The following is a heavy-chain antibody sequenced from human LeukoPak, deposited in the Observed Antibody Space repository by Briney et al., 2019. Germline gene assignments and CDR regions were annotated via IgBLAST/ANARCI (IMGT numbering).Heavy chain of an antibody. D-gene: IGHD5-12*01. CDR1: GGSISSGDYY. J-gene: IGHJ4*02. CDR2: IYYSGST. CDR3: ARGRLRGYSGYDFYY. Sequence: SQTLSLTCTVSGGSISSGDYYWSWIRQPPGKGLEWIGYIYYSGSTYYNPSLKSRVTISVDTSKNQFSLKLSSVTAADMAVYYCARGRLRGYSGYDFYYWGQGTLVTVSS. V-gene: IGHV4-30-4*01.